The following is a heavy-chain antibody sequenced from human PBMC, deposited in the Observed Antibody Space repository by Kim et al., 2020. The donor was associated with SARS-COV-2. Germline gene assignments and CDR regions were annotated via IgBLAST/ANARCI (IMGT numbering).Heavy chain of an antibody. D-gene: IGHD3-22*01. CDR3: AKAMVIPWDYGMDV. J-gene: IGHJ6*02. Sequence: YADFVKGRFTISRDNAKSSLYLQMNSLRAEDPALYYCAKAMVIPWDYGMDVWGQGTAVTVSS. V-gene: IGHV3-9*01.